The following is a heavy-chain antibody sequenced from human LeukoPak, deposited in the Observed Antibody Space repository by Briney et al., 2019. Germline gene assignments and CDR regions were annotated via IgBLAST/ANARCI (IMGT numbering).Heavy chain of an antibody. J-gene: IGHJ6*02. D-gene: IGHD3-3*01. CDR3: ARASITIFGVYYGMDV. Sequence: ASVKVSCKASGYTFTSYGISWVQQAPGQGLEWMGWISAYNGNTNYAQKLQGRVTMTTDTSTSTAYMELRSLRSDDTAVYYCARASITIFGVYYGMDVWGQGTTVTVSS. CDR2: ISAYNGNT. V-gene: IGHV1-18*01. CDR1: GYTFTSYG.